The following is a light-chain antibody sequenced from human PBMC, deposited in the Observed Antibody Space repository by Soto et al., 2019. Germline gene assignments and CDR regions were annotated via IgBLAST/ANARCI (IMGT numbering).Light chain of an antibody. Sequence: QSVLTQPPSASGTPGQKVTISCSGSSSNIGPNAVNWYQQLPGTAPKLLLYNNNQRPSGVSDRFSGSKSGTSASLAISGLQSDDEADYHCAAWDDSLNGLVFGPGTTLTVL. V-gene: IGLV1-44*01. CDR3: AAWDDSLNGLV. CDR1: SSNIGPNA. J-gene: IGLJ1*01. CDR2: NNN.